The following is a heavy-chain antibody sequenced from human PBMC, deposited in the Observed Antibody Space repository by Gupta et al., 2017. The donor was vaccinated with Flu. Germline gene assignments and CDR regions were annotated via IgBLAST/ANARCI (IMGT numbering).Heavy chain of an antibody. CDR2: IYYTGGT. CDR3: ATGPLSPSGAWLDFDN. J-gene: IGHJ4*02. Sequence: NSGRHYWNWIRQHPGKGLEWIGYIYYTGGTSYNPSLKSRVTISMDTSADNHFSLRLNSVTAADTAVYYCATGPLSPSGAWLDFDNWVQGTMV. CDR1: NSGRHY. V-gene: IGHV4-31*02. D-gene: IGHD6-25*01.